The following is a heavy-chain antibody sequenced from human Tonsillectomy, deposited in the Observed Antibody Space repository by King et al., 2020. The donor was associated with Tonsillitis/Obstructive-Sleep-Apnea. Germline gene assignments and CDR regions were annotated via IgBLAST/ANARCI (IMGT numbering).Heavy chain of an antibody. D-gene: IGHD6-19*01. V-gene: IGHV3-23*04. CDR3: AKDHRSSGWPVFDY. J-gene: IGHJ4*02. CDR2: INNGGNA. CDR1: GFDLRNYA. Sequence: VQLVESGGGLVQPGESLRLSCAASGFDLRNYAMSWVRQAPGKGLEWVASINNGGNAYYADSVKGRSTISRDVSKNTMSLQMNSRRDEDTAVYYCAKDHRSSGWPVFDYWGRGILVIVSS.